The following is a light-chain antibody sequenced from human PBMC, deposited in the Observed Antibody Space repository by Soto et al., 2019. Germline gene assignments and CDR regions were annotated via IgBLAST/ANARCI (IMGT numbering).Light chain of an antibody. CDR1: SSNLGSNT. J-gene: IGLJ2*01. CDR2: SNN. CDR3: AAWDDSLNGV. V-gene: IGLV1-44*01. Sequence: QAVVTQPPSASGTPGQRVTISCSGSSSNLGSNTVNWYQQLPGTAPKLLIYSNNQRPSGVPDRFSGSKSGTSASLAISGLQSEDEADYYCAAWDDSLNGVFGGGTKLTVL.